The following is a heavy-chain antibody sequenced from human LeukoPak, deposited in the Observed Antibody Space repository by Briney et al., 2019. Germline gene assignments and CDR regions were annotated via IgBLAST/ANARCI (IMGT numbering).Heavy chain of an antibody. J-gene: IGHJ3*02. CDR1: GFTFSIYW. Sequence: PGGSLRLSCVASGFTFSIYWMSWVRQAPGKGLEWVANIKQDGSEKYYVDSVKGRFTISRDNAKNSLYLQMNSLRVEDTAVYYCARRVPTGVDACDIWGQGTMVTVSS. CDR3: ARRVPTGVDACDI. CDR2: IKQDGSEK. D-gene: IGHD7-27*01. V-gene: IGHV3-7*01.